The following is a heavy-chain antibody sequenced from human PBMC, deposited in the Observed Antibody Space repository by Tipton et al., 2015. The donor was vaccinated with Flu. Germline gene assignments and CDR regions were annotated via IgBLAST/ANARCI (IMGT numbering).Heavy chain of an antibody. Sequence: TLSLTCVVSGDSISANYWSWIRQAPGKGLEWVGPVYHSGATNYNPSLGSRVTISVDTSKKKFSLNLRSVTAADTAVYFCAKDPCGSGRYSPWGQGTLATVSS. CDR1: GDSISANY. CDR3: AKDPCGSGRYSP. CDR2: VYHSGAT. J-gene: IGHJ5*02. D-gene: IGHD3-10*01. V-gene: IGHV4-59*12.